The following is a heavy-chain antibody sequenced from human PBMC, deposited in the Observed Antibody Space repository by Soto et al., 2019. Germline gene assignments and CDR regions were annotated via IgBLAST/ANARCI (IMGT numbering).Heavy chain of an antibody. CDR1: GFTFSNYY. CDR3: ARGTVYYYYMDV. V-gene: IGHV3-21*01. D-gene: IGHD2-21*02. CDR2: ISSTSTYI. Sequence: EVQLVESGGGLVKPGGSLRLSCAASGFTFSNYYINWVRQAPGKGLEWVSSISSTSTYIQYADSVKGRFTISRDNAQNSLFLQMSSLRAEDTAVYYCARGTVYYYYMDVWGKGTTVTVSS. J-gene: IGHJ6*03.